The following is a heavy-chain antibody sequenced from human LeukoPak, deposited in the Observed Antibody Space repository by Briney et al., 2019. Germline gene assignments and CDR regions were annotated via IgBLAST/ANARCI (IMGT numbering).Heavy chain of an antibody. Sequence: SETLSLTCSVSGGSISNTAYYWAWIRQPPRQGLEWIGNIYYSGSTYFHPSLKNRVTISVDTSKNRFSLKLTSVTAADTAVYFCARQKNWNFGGGWFDPWGQGTPVTVSS. CDR3: ARQKNWNFGGGWFDP. CDR1: GGSISNTAYY. V-gene: IGHV4-39*01. J-gene: IGHJ5*02. CDR2: IYYSGST. D-gene: IGHD1-7*01.